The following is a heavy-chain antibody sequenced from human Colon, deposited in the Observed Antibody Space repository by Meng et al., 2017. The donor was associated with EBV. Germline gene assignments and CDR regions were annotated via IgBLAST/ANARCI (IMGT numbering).Heavy chain of an antibody. J-gene: IGHJ4*02. D-gene: IGHD6-13*01. CDR3: AREENTSGWYYH. CDR1: GGSISNGGYY. Sequence: QPQESGPGLEKPSQPCSLTCTFPGGSISNGGYYWSWIRQPPGKGLEWIGYIYYSGSTYFNPSLKSRSFMSVDTSKNQFSLSLNSVTAADTAVYYCAREENTSGWYYHWGQGTLVTVSS. CDR2: IYYSGST. V-gene: IGHV4-30-4*01.